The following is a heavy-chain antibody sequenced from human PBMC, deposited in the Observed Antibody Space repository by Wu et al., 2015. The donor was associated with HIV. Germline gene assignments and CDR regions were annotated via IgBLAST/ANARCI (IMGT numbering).Heavy chain of an antibody. CDR3: AREWIPRDAPGDAFDI. CDR1: GYTFTSYD. Sequence: QVQLVQSGAEVKKPGASVKVSCKASGYTFTSYDINWVRQATGQGLEWMGWMNPNSGNTGYAQKFQGRVTMTRNTSISTAYMELSSLRSDDTAVYYCAREWIPRDAPGDAFDIWGQGTMVTVSS. J-gene: IGHJ3*02. CDR2: MNPNSGNT. V-gene: IGHV1-8*01. D-gene: IGHD5-12*01.